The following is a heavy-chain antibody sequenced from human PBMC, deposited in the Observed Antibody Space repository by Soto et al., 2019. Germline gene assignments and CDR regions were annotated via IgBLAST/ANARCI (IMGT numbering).Heavy chain of an antibody. CDR3: ARTKDFDY. J-gene: IGHJ4*02. V-gene: IGHV1-2*02. D-gene: IGHD2-8*01. CDR1: GYTFSGYY. Sequence: QVQLVQSGAEVQKPGASVNVSCKASGYTFSGYYMHWVRQAPGQGLEWMGWINPDNGDTKYAQKFQGRVTMTRDTSISTAYMELSRLRSDDTAIYYCARTKDFDYWGQGTLVTVSS. CDR2: INPDNGDT.